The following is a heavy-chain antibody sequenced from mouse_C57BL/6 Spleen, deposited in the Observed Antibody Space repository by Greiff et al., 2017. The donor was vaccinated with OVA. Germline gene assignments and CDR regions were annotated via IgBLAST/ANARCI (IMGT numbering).Heavy chain of an antibody. CDR2: ISSGSSTI. CDR1: GFTFSDYG. CDR3: ARGYDSFAY. V-gene: IGHV5-17*01. D-gene: IGHD2-4*01. Sequence: EVKLMESGGGLVKPGGSLNLSCAASGFTFSDYGMHWVRQAPEKGLEWVAYISSGSSTIYYADTVKGRFTISRDNAKNTLFLQMTSLGSEDTAMYYCARGYDSFAYWGQGTTLTVSS. J-gene: IGHJ2*01.